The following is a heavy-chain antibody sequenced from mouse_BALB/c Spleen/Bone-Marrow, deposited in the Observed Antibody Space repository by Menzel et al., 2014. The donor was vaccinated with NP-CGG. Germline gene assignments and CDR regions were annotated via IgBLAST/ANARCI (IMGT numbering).Heavy chain of an antibody. D-gene: IGHD1-1*01. J-gene: IGHJ3*01. CDR1: GYTFTEYT. CDR3: ATSFYYYGSSSAWFVY. CDR2: IIPKNGGT. V-gene: IGHV1-18*01. Sequence: EVQLQQSGPELVKPGTSVKISCKTSGYTFTEYTMHWVKQSHGKSLEWIGGIIPKNGGTNYNQKFKGKATLTVDKSSSTAYMELRSLTSEDSAVYYCATSFYYYGSSSAWFVYWGQGTLVTVSA.